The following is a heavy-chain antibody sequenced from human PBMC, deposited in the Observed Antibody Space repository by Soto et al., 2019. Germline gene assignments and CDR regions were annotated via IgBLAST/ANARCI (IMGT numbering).Heavy chain of an antibody. J-gene: IGHJ6*02. D-gene: IGHD6-19*01. V-gene: IGHV1-69*13. Sequence: SVKVSCKASGGTFSSCAISWVRQAPGQGLEWMGGIIPIFGTTNYAQKFQGRVTITADESTSTAYMELSSLRFEDTAVYYCARDWGPTGITVAEGGMDVWGQGTTVTVSS. CDR3: ARDWGPTGITVAEGGMDV. CDR2: IIPIFGTT. CDR1: GGTFSSCA.